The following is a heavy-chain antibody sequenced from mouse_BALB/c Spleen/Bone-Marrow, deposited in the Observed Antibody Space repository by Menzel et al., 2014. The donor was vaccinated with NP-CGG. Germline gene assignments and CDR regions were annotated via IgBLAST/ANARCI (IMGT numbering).Heavy chain of an antibody. D-gene: IGHD1-1*01. CDR2: INPSNGGT. CDR3: TRSNYGYWYFDV. CDR1: GYTFSSYY. J-gene: IGHJ1*01. V-gene: IGHV1S81*02. Sequence: VQVVESGAELVKPGASVKLSCKASGYTFSSYYMYWVKQRLGQGLEWIGEINPSNGGTKFNEKFKSKATLTVDKSSSTAYMQLSSLTSEDSAVYYCTRSNYGYWYFDVWGAGTTVTVSS.